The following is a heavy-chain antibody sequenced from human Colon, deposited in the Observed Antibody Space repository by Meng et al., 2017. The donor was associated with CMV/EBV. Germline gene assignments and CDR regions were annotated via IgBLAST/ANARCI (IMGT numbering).Heavy chain of an antibody. CDR2: SSRSGAYT. J-gene: IGHJ4*02. V-gene: IGHV3-23*04. Sequence: VQHVGVAGGVVRPGGSMSLSCLGSGFTCSTYGMSWLRQAPGKGLEWVSGSSRSGAYTPYADSVKGRFTISRDNSKNTLSLQMNSLRAEDTAVYYCAKVFQGYDWNPLDYWGQGALVTVSS. D-gene: IGHD1-20*01. CDR3: AKVFQGYDWNPLDY. CDR1: GFTCSTYG.